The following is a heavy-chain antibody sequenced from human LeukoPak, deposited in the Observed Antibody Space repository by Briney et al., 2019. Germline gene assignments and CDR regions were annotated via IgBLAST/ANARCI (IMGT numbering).Heavy chain of an antibody. D-gene: IGHD3-22*01. CDR3: AREEYYYDSSGYYADDY. CDR1: GFTFSDYY. J-gene: IGHJ4*02. Sequence: GGSLRLSCAASGFTFSDYYMSWIRQAPGKGLEWVSYISSSSSYTNYADSVKGRFTISRDNAKNSLYLQMNSLRAEDTAVYYCAREEYYYDSSGYYADDYWGQGTLVTVSS. CDR2: ISSSSSYT. V-gene: IGHV3-11*05.